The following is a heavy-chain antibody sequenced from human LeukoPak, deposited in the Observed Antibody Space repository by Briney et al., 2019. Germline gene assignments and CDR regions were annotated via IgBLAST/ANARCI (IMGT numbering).Heavy chain of an antibody. CDR3: ARDAIDSSGFDFDY. CDR1: GFTFSDYY. D-gene: IGHD3-22*01. Sequence: GESLRLSCAASGFTFSDYYMTWIRQAPGKGLEWISYISTSAGTIYYADSMKGRFTISRDNAKNSLYLQMNSLRAEDTAVYYCARDAIDSSGFDFDYWGQGTLVTVSS. V-gene: IGHV3-11*01. J-gene: IGHJ4*02. CDR2: ISTSAGTI.